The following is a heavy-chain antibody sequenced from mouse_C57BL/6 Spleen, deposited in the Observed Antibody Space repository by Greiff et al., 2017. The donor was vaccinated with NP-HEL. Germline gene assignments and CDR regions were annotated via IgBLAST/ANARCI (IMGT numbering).Heavy chain of an antibody. CDR3: ARWDYGSLYARDY. D-gene: IGHD2-1*01. CDR2: IYPRSGNT. CDR1: GYTFTSYG. V-gene: IGHV1-81*01. J-gene: IGHJ4*01. Sequence: VQLQQSGAELARPGASVKLSCKASGYTFTSYGISWVKQRTGQGLEWIGEIYPRSGNTYYNEKFKGKATLTADKSSSTAYMALRSLTSEDSAVYFCARWDYGSLYARDYWGQGTSVTVSS.